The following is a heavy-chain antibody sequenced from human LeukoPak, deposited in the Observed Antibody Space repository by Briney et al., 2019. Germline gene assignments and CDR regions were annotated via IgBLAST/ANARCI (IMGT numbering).Heavy chain of an antibody. CDR2: IYHSGST. J-gene: IGHJ6*03. Sequence: GSLRLSCAASGFTFSNAWMSWVRQAPGKGLEWIGSIYHSGSTYYNPSLKSRVSLSVDMSKSQFSLKLSSVTAADTAVYYCARVKDYYGSGSQRGDYYYYYMDVWGKGTTVTVSS. CDR3: ARVKDYYGSGSQRGDYYYYYMDV. V-gene: IGHV4-38-2*01. D-gene: IGHD3-10*01. CDR1: GFTFSNAW.